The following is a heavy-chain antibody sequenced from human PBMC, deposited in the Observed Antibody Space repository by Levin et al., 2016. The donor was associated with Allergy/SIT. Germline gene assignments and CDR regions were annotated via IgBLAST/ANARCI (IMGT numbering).Heavy chain of an antibody. CDR3: ARAPIFGYYDFWSGYPYYFDY. V-gene: IGHV4-59*13. Sequence: PGKGLEWIGYIYYSGSTNYNPSLKSRVTISVDTSKNQFSLKLSSVTAADTAVYYCARAPIFGYYDFWSGYPYYFDYWGQGTLVTV. J-gene: IGHJ4*02. CDR2: IYYSGST. D-gene: IGHD3-3*01.